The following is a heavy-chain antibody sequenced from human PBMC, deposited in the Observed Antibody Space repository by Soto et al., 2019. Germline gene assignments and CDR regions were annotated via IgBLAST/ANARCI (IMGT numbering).Heavy chain of an antibody. Sequence: ASVKVSCKTSGYTFTTYGVSWVRQAPGQGLEWMGWINTYNADTKYAQKFQGRVTMTTDTSTTTVYMELRSLRSDDSAVYHCARGYCRGTRCYGVDYWGHGTLVTVSS. CDR2: INTYNADT. D-gene: IGHD2-2*01. V-gene: IGHV1-18*01. CDR3: ARGYCRGTRCYGVDY. J-gene: IGHJ4*01. CDR1: GYTFTTYG.